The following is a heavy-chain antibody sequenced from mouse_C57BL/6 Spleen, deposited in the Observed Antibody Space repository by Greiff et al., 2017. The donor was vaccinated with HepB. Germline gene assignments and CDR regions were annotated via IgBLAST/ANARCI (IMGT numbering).Heavy chain of an antibody. V-gene: IGHV1-81*01. CDR2: IYPRSGNT. CDR1: GYTFTSYG. D-gene: IGHD4-1*01. J-gene: IGHJ1*03. CDR3: ARRKALLTYWYFDV. Sequence: QVQLQQSGAELARPGASVKLSCKASGYTFTSYGISWVKQRTGQGLAWIGEIYPRSGNTYYNEKFKGKATLTADKSSSTAYMELRSLTSEDSAVYFCARRKALLTYWYFDVWGTGTTVTVSS.